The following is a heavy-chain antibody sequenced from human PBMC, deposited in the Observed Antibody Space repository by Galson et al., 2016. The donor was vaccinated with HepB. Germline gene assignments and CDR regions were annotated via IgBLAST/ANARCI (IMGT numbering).Heavy chain of an antibody. V-gene: IGHV1-46*01. D-gene: IGHD3-3*01. CDR1: GYSFTSYY. CDR3: ARDFTSFGVIIIRGFDS. J-gene: IGHJ5*01. Sequence: SVKVSCKASGYSFTSYYLHWVRQAPGQGLEWMAAINPSGAGSTYAPKFHGRLTMTRDTSTSTVYMELTSLKSDDTAVYYCARDFTSFGVIIIRGFDSWGQGTLVTVSS. CDR2: INPSGAGS.